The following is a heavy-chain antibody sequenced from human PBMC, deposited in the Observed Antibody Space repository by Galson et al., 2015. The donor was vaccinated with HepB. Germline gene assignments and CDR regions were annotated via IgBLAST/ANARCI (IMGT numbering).Heavy chain of an antibody. J-gene: IGHJ6*03. Sequence: SVKVSCKASGYTFTSYGISWVRQAPGQGLEWMGWISAYNSNTNYAQKFQDRVIMTKDTSTSTAYMELRSLTSEDTAVYYCARDSNYYGSGGYFTYYYMDVWGKGTTVTVSS. CDR3: ARDSNYYGSGGYFTYYYMDV. V-gene: IGHV1-18*04. CDR1: GYTFTSYG. D-gene: IGHD3-10*01. CDR2: ISAYNSNT.